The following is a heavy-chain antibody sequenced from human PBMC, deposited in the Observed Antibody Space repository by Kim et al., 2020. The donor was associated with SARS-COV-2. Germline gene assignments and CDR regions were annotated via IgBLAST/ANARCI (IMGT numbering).Heavy chain of an antibody. Sequence: NYAQKFQSRVTITATKSTSTAYMELSSLRSEDTAVYYCARERPSGSLFDYWGQGTLVTVSS. V-gene: IGHV1-69*04. J-gene: IGHJ4*02. CDR3: ARERPSGSLFDY. D-gene: IGHD1-26*01.